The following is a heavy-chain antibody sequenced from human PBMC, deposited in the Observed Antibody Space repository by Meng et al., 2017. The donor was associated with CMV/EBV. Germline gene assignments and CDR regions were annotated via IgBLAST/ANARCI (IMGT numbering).Heavy chain of an antibody. V-gene: IGHV3-11*04. CDR1: GFTFSDYY. D-gene: IGHD6-13*01. CDR2: ISSSGSTI. CDR3: AKDQQLVPYYYYYGMDV. J-gene: IGHJ6*02. Sequence: GGSLRLSCAASGFTFSDYYMSWSRQAPGKGLEWVSYISSSGSTIYYADSVKGRFTISRDNAKNSLYLQMNSLRAEDTAVYYCAKDQQLVPYYYYYGMDVWGQGTTVTVSS.